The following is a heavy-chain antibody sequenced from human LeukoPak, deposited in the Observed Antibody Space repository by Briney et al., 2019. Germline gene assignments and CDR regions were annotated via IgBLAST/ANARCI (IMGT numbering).Heavy chain of an antibody. CDR3: AXXXXXXXYIWFDP. J-gene: IGHJ5*02. Sequence: PSETLSLTCTVSGGSISSYYWSWIRQPPGKGLEWIGYIFNSRSTNYNPSLKSRVTISVDTSKNQFSLKLSPVTAADTALYYCAXXXXXXXYIWFDPWGQGTLVTVSS. CDR2: IFNSRST. D-gene: IGHD2-15*01. CDR1: GGSISSYY. V-gene: IGHV4-59*01.